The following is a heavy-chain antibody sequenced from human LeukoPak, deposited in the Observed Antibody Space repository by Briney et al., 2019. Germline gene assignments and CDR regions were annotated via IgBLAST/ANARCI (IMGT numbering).Heavy chain of an antibody. D-gene: IGHD1-7*01. CDR1: GGSFSGYY. J-gene: IGHJ5*02. CDR2: INHSGST. CDR3: ARGSWNYNWFDP. Sequence: SETLSLTCAVYGGSFSGYYWSWIRQPPGKGLEWIGEINHSGSTNYNPSLKSRVTISVDTSKNLFSLKLSSVTAVDTAVYYCARGSWNYNWFDPWGQGTLVTVSS. V-gene: IGHV4-34*01.